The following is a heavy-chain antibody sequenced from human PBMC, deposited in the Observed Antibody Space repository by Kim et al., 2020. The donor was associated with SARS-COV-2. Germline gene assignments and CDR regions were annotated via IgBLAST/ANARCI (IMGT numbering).Heavy chain of an antibody. CDR3: ARENYDSSGYYQARAFDI. CDR1: GFTVSSNY. Sequence: GGSLRLSCAASGFTVSSNYMSWVRQAPGKGLEWVSVIYSGGSTYYADSVKGRFTISRHNSKNTLYLQMNSLRAEDTAVYYCARENYDSSGYYQARAFDIWGQGTMVTVSS. V-gene: IGHV3-53*04. D-gene: IGHD3-22*01. J-gene: IGHJ3*02. CDR2: IYSGGST.